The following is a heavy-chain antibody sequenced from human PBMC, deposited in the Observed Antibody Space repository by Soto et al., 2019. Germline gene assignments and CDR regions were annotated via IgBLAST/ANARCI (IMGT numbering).Heavy chain of an antibody. CDR2: IYYSGST. V-gene: IGHV4-39*01. CDR3: ARKPRTYCSSTSCYEDAFDI. J-gene: IGHJ3*02. Sequence: SLTCTVSGGSISSISYYWCWIRQPPGKGLEWIGSIYYSGSTYYNPSLKSRVTISVDTSKNQFSLKLSSVTAADTAVYYCARKPRTYCSSTSCYEDAFDIWGQGTMVTVS. D-gene: IGHD2-2*01. CDR1: GGSISSISYY.